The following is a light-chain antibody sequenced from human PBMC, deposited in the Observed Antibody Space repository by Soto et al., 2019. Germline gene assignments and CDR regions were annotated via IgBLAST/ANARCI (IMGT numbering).Light chain of an antibody. V-gene: IGLV1-40*01. CDR1: NSNIGADFD. J-gene: IGLJ1*01. Sequence: QSVLTQPPSVSGAPGQWVAISCTGSNSNIGADFDVHWYQHLPGTAPKLPIYRYINPPSGVPDRFSGSQSGPSASLAITGLQAEDEADYYCHSYDSSLNGYVFGTGTKVTVL. CDR2: RYI. CDR3: HSYDSSLNGYV.